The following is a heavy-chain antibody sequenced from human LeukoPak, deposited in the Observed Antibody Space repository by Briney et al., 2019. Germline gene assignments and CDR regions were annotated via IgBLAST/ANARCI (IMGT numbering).Heavy chain of an antibody. CDR2: INSDGSST. CDR1: GFTFSSYW. V-gene: IGHV3-74*01. J-gene: IGHJ4*02. D-gene: IGHD3-3*01. Sequence: GSLRLSCAASGFTFSSYWMHWVRQAPGKGLVWVSRINSDGSSTSYADSVKGRFTISRDNAKNTLYLQMNGLRAEDTAVYYCARVYDFWSGIIDYWGQGTLVTVSS. CDR3: ARVYDFWSGIIDY.